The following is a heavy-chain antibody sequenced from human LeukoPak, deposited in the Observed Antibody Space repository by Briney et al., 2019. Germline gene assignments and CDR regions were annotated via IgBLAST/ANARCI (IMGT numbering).Heavy chain of an antibody. CDR2: MNPNSGNT. J-gene: IGHJ4*02. Sequence: ASVKVSCKASGYTFTSYDINWVRQATGQGLEWMGWMNPNSGNTGYAQKFQGRVTMTRNTSISTAYMELSSLRSEDTAVYYCARKGRWIQLVDYWGQGTLVTVSS. D-gene: IGHD5-18*01. V-gene: IGHV1-8*01. CDR3: ARKGRWIQLVDY. CDR1: GYTFTSYD.